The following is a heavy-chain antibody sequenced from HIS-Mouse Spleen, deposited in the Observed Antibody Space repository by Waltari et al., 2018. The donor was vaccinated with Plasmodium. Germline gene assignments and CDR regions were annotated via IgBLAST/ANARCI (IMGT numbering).Heavy chain of an antibody. J-gene: IGHJ3*02. CDR3: ARGSAGDAFDI. D-gene: IGHD6-19*01. V-gene: IGHV1-18*01. CDR1: GYTFTRYG. Sequence: QVQLVQSGTDITKPGASVKVSCKASGYTFTRYGINWVRQAPGQGLEWMGWISAYNGNTNYAQKLQGRVTMTTDTSTSTAYMQLRSLRSDDTAVYYCARGSAGDAFDIWGQGTMVTVSS. CDR2: ISAYNGNT.